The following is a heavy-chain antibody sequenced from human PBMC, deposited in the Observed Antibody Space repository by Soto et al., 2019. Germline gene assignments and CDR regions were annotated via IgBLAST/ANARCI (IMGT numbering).Heavy chain of an antibody. CDR1: GFSFGSYA. CDR3: AKICNWNPEDYFDY. V-gene: IGHV3-23*01. Sequence: GGSLRLSCAASGFSFGSYALSWVRQAPGKGLEWVSAISGSGGSTYYADSVKGRFTISRDNSKNTLYLQMNSLRAEDTAVYYCAKICNWNPEDYFDYWGQGTLATVSS. D-gene: IGHD1-1*01. CDR2: ISGSGGST. J-gene: IGHJ4*02.